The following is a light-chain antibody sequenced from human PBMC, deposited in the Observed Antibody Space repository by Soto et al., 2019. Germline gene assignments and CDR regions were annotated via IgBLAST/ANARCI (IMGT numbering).Light chain of an antibody. CDR1: SSDVGGYNY. CDR3: SSYTSSSTSHYV. J-gene: IGLJ1*01. CDR2: DVS. V-gene: IGLV2-14*01. Sequence: QSALTQPASVSGSPGHSITISCTGTSSDVGGYNYVSWYQQHPGKAPKLMIYDVSNRPSGVSNRLSGSKSGNTASLTISGLQAEDEADYYCSSYTSSSTSHYVFGTGTKLTVL.